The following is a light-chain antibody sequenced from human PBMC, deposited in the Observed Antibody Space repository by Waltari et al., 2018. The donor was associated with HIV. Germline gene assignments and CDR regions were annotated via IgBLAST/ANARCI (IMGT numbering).Light chain of an antibody. J-gene: IGLJ1*01. CDR3: SSYRSSSTLEV. V-gene: IGLV2-14*01. CDR2: EVS. Sequence: QSALTQPASVSGSPGQSITISCTGTSSDVCGYNYVSWYQQHPGKAPKLMIYEVSNRPSGVSNRFSGSKSGNTASLTISGLQAEDEADYYCSSYRSSSTLEVFGTGTKVTGL. CDR1: SSDVCGYNY.